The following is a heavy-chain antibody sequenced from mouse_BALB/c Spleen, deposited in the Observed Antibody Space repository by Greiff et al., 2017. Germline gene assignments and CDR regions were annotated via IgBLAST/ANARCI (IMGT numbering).Heavy chain of an antibody. V-gene: IGHV2-6-5*01. CDR3: AKPYYGSGGIYAMDY. J-gene: IGHJ4*01. CDR2: IWGGGST. CDR1: GFSLTDYG. D-gene: IGHD1-1*01. Sequence: QVQLKESGPGLVAPSQSLSITCTVSGFSLTDYGVSWIRQPPGKGLEWLGVIWGGGSTYYNSALKSRLSISKDNSKSQVFLKMNSLQTDDTAMYYCAKPYYGSGGIYAMDYWGQGTSVTVSS.